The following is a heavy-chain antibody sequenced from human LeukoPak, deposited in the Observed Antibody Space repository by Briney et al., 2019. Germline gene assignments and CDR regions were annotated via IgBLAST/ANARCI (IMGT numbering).Heavy chain of an antibody. CDR2: ISYDGSNK. Sequence: GGSLRLFCAACGFTCSSDGMRWVGQAPGKGLEWVAVISYDGSNKYYADSVKGRFTISRDNSKNTLYLQMNSLRAEDTAVYYCAKLVTGTTWSEYWGQGTLVTVSS. CDR3: AKLVTGTTWSEY. V-gene: IGHV3-30*18. CDR1: GFTCSSDG. D-gene: IGHD1-20*01. J-gene: IGHJ4*02.